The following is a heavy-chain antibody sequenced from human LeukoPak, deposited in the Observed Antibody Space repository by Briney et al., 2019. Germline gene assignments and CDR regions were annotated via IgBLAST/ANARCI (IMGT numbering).Heavy chain of an antibody. CDR3: ARLGGPDYYFYYYMDV. V-gene: IGHV3-20*04. D-gene: IGHD1-26*01. J-gene: IGHJ6*03. Sequence: PGGSLKLSCAASGFTLDDYGMSWVRQVPGKGLEWISGINWNGDGTGYADSVKGRVTISRDNAKNSLYLQMDSLRAEDTALYYCARLGGPDYYFYYYMDVWGKGTTVTVSS. CDR1: GFTLDDYG. CDR2: INWNGDGT.